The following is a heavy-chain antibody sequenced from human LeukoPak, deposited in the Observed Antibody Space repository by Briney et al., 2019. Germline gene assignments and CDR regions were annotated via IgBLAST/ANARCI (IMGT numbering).Heavy chain of an antibody. V-gene: IGHV4-34*01. CDR3: ARGKRWLQLKAFDY. CDR1: GGSFSGYY. J-gene: IGHJ4*02. CDR2: INHSGST. Sequence: SETLSLTCAVYGGSFSGYYRSWIRQPPGKGLEWIGEINHSGSTNYNPSLKSRVTISVDTSKNQFSLKLSSVTAADTAVYYCARGKRWLQLKAFDYWGQGTLVTVSS. D-gene: IGHD5-24*01.